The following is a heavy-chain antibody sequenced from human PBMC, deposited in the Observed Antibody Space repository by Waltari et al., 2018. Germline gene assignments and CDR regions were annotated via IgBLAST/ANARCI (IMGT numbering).Heavy chain of an antibody. V-gene: IGHV3-48*03. CDR1: GFNFSTSE. CDR2: ISKSGRTI. CDR3: ARQYRYASGYFDY. Sequence: EVQLVESGGDLVQPGGSLRLSCATSGFNFSTSEMNWVRQAPGKGLDVVSYISKSGRTIYYVDSVKGRFTISRDNAMNSLYLQMNSLRADDTAVYYCARQYRYASGYFDYWGQGTLVTVSS. J-gene: IGHJ4*02. D-gene: IGHD3-16*01.